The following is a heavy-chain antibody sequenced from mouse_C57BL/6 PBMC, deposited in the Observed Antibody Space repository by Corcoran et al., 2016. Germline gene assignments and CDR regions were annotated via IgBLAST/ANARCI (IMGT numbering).Heavy chain of an antibody. CDR3: ARNEDHSTVGDYYAMDD. CDR2: FYPGSGSI. Sequence: QVQLQQSGAELVKPGASVKLSCKASGYTFTEYTIHWVKQRSGQGLEWIGWFYPGSGSIKYNEKFKDKATLTADKSSSTVYMELSSLTSEDSAVYFCARNEDHSTVGDYYAMDDWGQGTSVTVSS. D-gene: IGHD1-1*01. CDR1: GYTFTEYT. J-gene: IGHJ4*01. V-gene: IGHV1-62-2*01.